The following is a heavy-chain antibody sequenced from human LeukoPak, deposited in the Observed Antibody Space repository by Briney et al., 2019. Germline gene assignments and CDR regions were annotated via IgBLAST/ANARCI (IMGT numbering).Heavy chain of an antibody. J-gene: IGHJ4*02. CDR2: ISYDGSNK. CDR1: GFTFSNYA. Sequence: KPGGSLRLSCAASGFTFSNYAMHWVRQAPGKGLEWVAVISYDGSNKYYADSVKGRFTISRDNSKNTLYLQMNSLRAEDTAVYYCARGPSGYHNTGGQGTLVTVSS. D-gene: IGHD5-12*01. V-gene: IGHV3-30*14. CDR3: ARGPSGYHNT.